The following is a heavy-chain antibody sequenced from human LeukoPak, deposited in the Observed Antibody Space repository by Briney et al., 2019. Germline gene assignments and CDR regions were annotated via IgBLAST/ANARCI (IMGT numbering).Heavy chain of an antibody. CDR3: AKRRLLFPYLLDY. V-gene: IGHV3-23*01. CDR1: GFTFSSYW. J-gene: IGHJ4*02. D-gene: IGHD2-21*02. CDR2: ISGSGGST. Sequence: PGGSLRLSCAASGFTFSSYWMRWVRQAPGKGLEWVSAISGSGGSTYYADSVKGRFTISRDNSKNTLYLQMNSLRAEDTAVYYCAKRRLLFPYLLDYWGQGTLVTVSS.